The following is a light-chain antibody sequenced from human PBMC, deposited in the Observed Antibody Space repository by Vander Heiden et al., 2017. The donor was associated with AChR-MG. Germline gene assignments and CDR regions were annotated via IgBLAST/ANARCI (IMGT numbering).Light chain of an antibody. V-gene: IGKV3-20*01. CDR3: QHYGYSPPLA. CDR2: EAS. CDR1: QRIMSNW. Sequence: EIVLTQSPGTLALSPGERATLSCRASQRIMSNWLVWYQQKPGQAPRVVIYEASSRPPGVPDRFSGSGSGTDFSLTISRLEPEDFAVYYCQHYGYSPPLAFGGGTKVEIK. J-gene: IGKJ4*01.